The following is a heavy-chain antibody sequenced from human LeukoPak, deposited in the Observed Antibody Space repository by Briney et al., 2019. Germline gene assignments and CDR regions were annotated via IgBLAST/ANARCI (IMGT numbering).Heavy chain of an antibody. CDR2: IDPSDSYT. Sequence: GESLRISCKGSGYSFTSYWISWVRQMPGKGLEWMGRIDPSDSYTNYSPSFQGHVTISADKSISTAYLQWSSLKASDTAMYYCARPAYYDILTGSWDYYGMDVWGKGTTVTVFS. CDR1: GYSFTSYW. J-gene: IGHJ6*04. CDR3: ARPAYYDILTGSWDYYGMDV. V-gene: IGHV5-10-1*01. D-gene: IGHD3-9*01.